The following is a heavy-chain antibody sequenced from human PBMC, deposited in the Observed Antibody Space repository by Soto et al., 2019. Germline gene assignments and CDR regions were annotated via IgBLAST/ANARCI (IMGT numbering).Heavy chain of an antibody. V-gene: IGHV4-59*02. D-gene: IGHD4-17*01. CDR1: GASVSHGY. Sequence: SETLSLTCNVSGASVSHGYWSWIRQPPGKGLEWIGFMYFGGSFNYNPSLTSRATISVDRSKNQFSLRVSSVTAADTAVYYCARETYGDYVGYFDPWGQGTLVTVSS. J-gene: IGHJ5*02. CDR3: ARETYGDYVGYFDP. CDR2: MYFGGSF.